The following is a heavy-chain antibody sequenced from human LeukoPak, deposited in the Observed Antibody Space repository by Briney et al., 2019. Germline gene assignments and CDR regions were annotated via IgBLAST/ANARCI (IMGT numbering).Heavy chain of an antibody. CDR2: ISGSGGST. D-gene: IGHD2-8*01. Sequence: GGSLRLSCAASGFTFSSYAMSWVRQAPGKGLEWVSAISGSGGSTYYADSVKGRFTISRDNSKNTLYLQMNSLRAEDTAVYYCARGQGAGSQEWAFDIWGQGTMVTVSS. CDR1: GFTFSSYA. J-gene: IGHJ3*02. CDR3: ARGQGAGSQEWAFDI. V-gene: IGHV3-23*01.